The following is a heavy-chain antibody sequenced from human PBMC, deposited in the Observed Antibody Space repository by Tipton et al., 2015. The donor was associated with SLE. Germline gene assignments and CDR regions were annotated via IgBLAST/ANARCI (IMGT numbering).Heavy chain of an antibody. CDR2: INPSGGPT. D-gene: IGHD5-24*01. V-gene: IGHV1-46*01. CDR1: GYTFTSYY. CDR3: ARDKDGYNHNFDS. J-gene: IGHJ4*02. Sequence: QLVQSGAEVKKPGASVKVSCKASGYTFTSYYIHWVRQAPGQGLEWMGIINPSGGPTTYAQKFQGRVTMTRDTSTNTVYMELSSLRSDDTAVYSCARDKDGYNHNFDSWGQGTLVTVSS.